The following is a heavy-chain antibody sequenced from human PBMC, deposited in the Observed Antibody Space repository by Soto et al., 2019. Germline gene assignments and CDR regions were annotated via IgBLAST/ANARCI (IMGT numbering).Heavy chain of an antibody. J-gene: IGHJ4*02. Sequence: QVNLVQSGAEVKKPGASVKVSCKASGYNFNGYYIHWVRQAPGQGLEWMGWMNPNTGGANYAQKFQGKVIMTTDTSISTAYLELRSLTSDDSAVYYCAKVISTIGSKQWLAQTKHQALDYWGQGTLVTV. CDR1: GYNFNGYY. V-gene: IGHV1-2*02. CDR2: MNPNTGGA. CDR3: AKVISTIGSKQWLAQTKHQALDY. D-gene: IGHD6-19*01.